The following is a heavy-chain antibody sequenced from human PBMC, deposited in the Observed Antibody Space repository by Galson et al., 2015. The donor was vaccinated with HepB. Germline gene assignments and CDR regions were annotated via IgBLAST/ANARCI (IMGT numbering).Heavy chain of an antibody. J-gene: IGHJ2*01. V-gene: IGHV3-48*02. CDR3: VRVAIDTTIFRGYWYFDL. D-gene: IGHD5-18*01. Sequence: SLRLSCAASGFILSTYTFNWVRRAPGKDLEWISYISSTGTTIYYADSVKGRFTISRDNAENSLSLQMSSLRDEDTAVYYCVRVAIDTTIFRGYWYFDLWGRGTLVTVSS. CDR2: ISSTGTTI. CDR1: GFILSTYT.